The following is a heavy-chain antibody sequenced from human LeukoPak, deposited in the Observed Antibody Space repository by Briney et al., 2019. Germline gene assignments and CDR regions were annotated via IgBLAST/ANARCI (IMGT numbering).Heavy chain of an antibody. CDR2: IIPIFGTA. J-gene: IGHJ5*02. D-gene: IGHD3-22*01. V-gene: IGHV1-69*05. Sequence: SVKVSCKASGYTFTSYGMSWVRQAPGQGLEWMGGIIPIFGTANYAQKFQGRVTITTDESTSTAYMELSSLRSEDTAVYHCASGPSYYYDSSGNNWFDPWGQGTLVTVSS. CDR1: GYTFTSYG. CDR3: ASGPSYYYDSSGNNWFDP.